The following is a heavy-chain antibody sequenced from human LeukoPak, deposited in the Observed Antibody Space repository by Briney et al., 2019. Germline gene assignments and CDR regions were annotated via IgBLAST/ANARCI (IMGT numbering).Heavy chain of an antibody. CDR3: AKDLRLGLRYFDWLLSPFDY. V-gene: IGHV3-23*01. Sequence: GGSLRLFCAASGITFSSYAMSWVRQAPGKGLEWVSSISGSGDSTYYADSVEGRFTISRDNSKNTLYLQMNSLRPEDTAVYYCAKDLRLGLRYFDWLLSPFDYWGQGTLVTVSS. D-gene: IGHD3-9*01. J-gene: IGHJ4*02. CDR1: GITFSSYA. CDR2: ISGSGDST.